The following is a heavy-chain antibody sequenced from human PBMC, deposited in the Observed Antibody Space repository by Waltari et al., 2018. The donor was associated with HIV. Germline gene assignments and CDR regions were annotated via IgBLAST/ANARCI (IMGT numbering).Heavy chain of an antibody. CDR2: IKQDGSEK. D-gene: IGHD3-3*01. J-gene: IGHJ4*02. CDR3: ARVAHYDFWSGYPYYFDY. Sequence: EVQLVESGGGLVQPGGSLRLSCAASGFTFSSYWMSWVRQAPGTGLEWVANIKQDGSEKYYVDSVKGRFTISRDNAKNSLYLQMNSLRAEDTAVYYCARVAHYDFWSGYPYYFDYWGQGTLVTVSS. CDR1: GFTFSSYW. V-gene: IGHV3-7*03.